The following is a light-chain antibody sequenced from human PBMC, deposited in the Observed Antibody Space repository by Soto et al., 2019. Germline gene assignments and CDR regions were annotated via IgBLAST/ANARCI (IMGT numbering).Light chain of an antibody. CDR3: QQYNDWPLT. Sequence: EIVMTQSPATLSVSPGERATLSCRASQSVSSNLAWYQQKPGQAPSLLIYDISARATGIPTRFSGSGSGTEFTLTISSLQSEDFAVYYWQQYNDWPLTFGGG. CDR1: QSVSSN. CDR2: DIS. V-gene: IGKV3D-15*01. J-gene: IGKJ4*01.